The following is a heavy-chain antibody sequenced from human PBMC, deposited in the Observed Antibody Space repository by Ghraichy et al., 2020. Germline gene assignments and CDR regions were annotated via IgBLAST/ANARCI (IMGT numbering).Heavy chain of an antibody. J-gene: IGHJ5*02. D-gene: IGHD1-26*01. CDR1: GGSFSGYY. CDR3: ARGLSGSYYLGWFDP. Sequence: ESLNISCAVYGGSFSGYYWSWIRQPPGKGLEWIGEINHSGSTNYNPSLKSRVTISVDTSKNQFSLKLSSVTAADTAVYYCARGLSGSYYLGWFDPWGQGTLVTVSS. CDR2: INHSGST. V-gene: IGHV4-34*01.